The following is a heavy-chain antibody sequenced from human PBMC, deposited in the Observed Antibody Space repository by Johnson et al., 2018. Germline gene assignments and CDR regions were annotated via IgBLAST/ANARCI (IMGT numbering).Heavy chain of an antibody. CDR3: ARGEGLGALQH. J-gene: IGHJ1*01. Sequence: VQLVESGGGLVQXGGSLRLSCAASGFTFSSYDMHWVRQATGKGLEWVSAIGTAGDTYYPGSVKGRFTISRENAKNSLYLQMNSLRAGDTAVYYCARGEGLGALQHWGQGTLVTVSS. CDR1: GFTFSSYD. CDR2: IGTAGDT. V-gene: IGHV3-13*01. D-gene: IGHD1-26*01.